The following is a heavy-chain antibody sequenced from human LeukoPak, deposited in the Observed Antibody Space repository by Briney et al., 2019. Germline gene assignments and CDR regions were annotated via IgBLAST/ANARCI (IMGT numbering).Heavy chain of an antibody. Sequence: SETLSLTCTVSGGSISSYYWSWIRQPAGKGLEWIGRIYTSGSTNYNPSLKSRVTMSVNTSKNQFSLKLSSVTAADTAVYYCARDLYHYDSSGYYLFDYWGQGTLVTVSS. CDR1: GGSISSYY. J-gene: IGHJ4*02. D-gene: IGHD3-22*01. CDR3: ARDLYHYDSSGYYLFDY. V-gene: IGHV4-4*07. CDR2: IYTSGST.